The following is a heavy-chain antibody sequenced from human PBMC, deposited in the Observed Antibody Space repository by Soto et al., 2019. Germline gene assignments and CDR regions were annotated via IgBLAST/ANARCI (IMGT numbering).Heavy chain of an antibody. J-gene: IGHJ4*02. Sequence: GASVKVCCKASGGTFSSYAISWVRQAPGQGLEWMGGIIPIFGTANYAQKFQGRVTITADESTSTAYMELSSLRSEDTAVYYCARDHSSGRLSGDYWGQGNLVAVYS. V-gene: IGHV1-69*13. D-gene: IGHD6-19*01. CDR2: IIPIFGTA. CDR3: ARDHSSGRLSGDY. CDR1: GGTFSSYA.